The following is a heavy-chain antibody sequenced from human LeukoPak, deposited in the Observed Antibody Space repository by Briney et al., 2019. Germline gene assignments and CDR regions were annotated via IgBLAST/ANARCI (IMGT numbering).Heavy chain of an antibody. CDR3: ARYRAHPSFDP. D-gene: IGHD3-16*02. CDR2: ISSSSSTI. J-gene: IGHJ5*02. Sequence: GGSRRRSCAASGFSYSSFSMNWVSQAQGKGLEWVSYISSSSSTIYYADSVKGRFTISRDNGKNSLFLHMNSLTAEDTAVYYCARYRAHPSFDPWGQGTLVTVSS. V-gene: IGHV3-48*01. CDR1: GFSYSSFS.